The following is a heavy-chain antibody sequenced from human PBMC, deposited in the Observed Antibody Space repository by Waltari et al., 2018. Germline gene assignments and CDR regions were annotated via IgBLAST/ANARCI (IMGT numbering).Heavy chain of an antibody. J-gene: IGHJ5*02. Sequence: QLQLQESGPGLVKPSETLSLTCSVSGASISSRNYSWGWIRQPPGKGLEWIGSMFNGGSTYYNPSLKSRVTISVDTSKNQFSLRLNSVTAADTAIYYCARHGYSGGWFDPWGQGTLVTVSS. CDR2: MFNGGST. CDR3: ARHGYSGGWFDP. D-gene: IGHD4-17*01. CDR1: GASISSRNYS. V-gene: IGHV4-39*01.